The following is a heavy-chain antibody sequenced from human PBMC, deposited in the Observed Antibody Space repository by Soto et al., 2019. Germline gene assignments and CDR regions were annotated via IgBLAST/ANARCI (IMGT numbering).Heavy chain of an antibody. Sequence: GGSLRLSCAASGFTFSSYWMSWVRQAPGKGLEWVANIKEDGSERYYVDSVKGRFTISRDNAENSLYLQMNSLRAEDTAVYYCARFYDSSGYYYVWYFDYWGQGTLVTVSS. D-gene: IGHD3-22*01. CDR1: GFTFSSYW. J-gene: IGHJ4*02. CDR2: IKEDGSER. V-gene: IGHV3-7*01. CDR3: ARFYDSSGYYYVWYFDY.